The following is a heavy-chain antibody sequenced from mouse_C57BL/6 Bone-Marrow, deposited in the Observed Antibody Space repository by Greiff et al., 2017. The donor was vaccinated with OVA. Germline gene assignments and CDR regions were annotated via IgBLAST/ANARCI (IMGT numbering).Heavy chain of an antibody. J-gene: IGHJ1*03. D-gene: IGHD1-1*01. CDR3: TSDRASSHWYFDV. Sequence: VQGVESGEGLVKPGGSLKLSCAASGFTFSSYAMSWVRQTPEKRLEWVAYISSGGDYIYYADTVKGRFTISRDNARNTRYLQMSSLKSEDTAMYYCTSDRASSHWYFDVWGTGTTVTVSS. CDR1: GFTFSSYA. V-gene: IGHV5-9-1*02. CDR2: ISSGGDYI.